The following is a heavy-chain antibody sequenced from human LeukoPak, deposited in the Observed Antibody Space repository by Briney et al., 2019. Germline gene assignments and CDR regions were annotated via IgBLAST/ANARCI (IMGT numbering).Heavy chain of an antibody. Sequence: GESLKISCKGSGYSFTNYWIGWVRQMPGKGLEWMGIIYPGDSNTRYSPSFQGQVTISADKSISTAYLQWSSLKASDTAMYYCARQRELRRFDAFDIWGQGTMVTVSS. CDR1: GYSFTNYW. J-gene: IGHJ3*02. CDR3: ARQRELRRFDAFDI. D-gene: IGHD1-7*01. V-gene: IGHV5-51*01. CDR2: IYPGDSNT.